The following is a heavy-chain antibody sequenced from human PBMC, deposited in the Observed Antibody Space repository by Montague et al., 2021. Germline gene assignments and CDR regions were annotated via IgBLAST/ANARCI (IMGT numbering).Heavy chain of an antibody. V-gene: IGHV4-38-2*02. J-gene: IGHJ4*01. CDR3: ARTNLGAERLDV. D-gene: IGHD3-16*01. Sequence: SETLSLTCNVSGYSITSGYYWGWIRQSPERGLEWIGSVYHTGGTYYSPSLKRRVTISVDTSKNQVSLRLNSVIAADTAVYFCARTNLGAERLDVWGHGVMVTASS. CDR1: GYSITSGYY. CDR2: VYHTGGT.